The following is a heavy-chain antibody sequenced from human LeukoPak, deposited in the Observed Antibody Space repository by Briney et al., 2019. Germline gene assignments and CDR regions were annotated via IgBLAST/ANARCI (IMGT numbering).Heavy chain of an antibody. CDR1: GYTFTSYG. Sequence: ASVKVSCKASGYTFTSYGISWVRQAPGQGLEWMGWISAYNGNTNYAQKLQGRVTMTTDTSTSTAYMELRSLRSDDTAVYYCAADPRYYDSSGYDYWGQGTLVTVSS. CDR3: AADPRYYDSSGYDY. CDR2: ISAYNGNT. V-gene: IGHV1-18*01. J-gene: IGHJ4*02. D-gene: IGHD3-22*01.